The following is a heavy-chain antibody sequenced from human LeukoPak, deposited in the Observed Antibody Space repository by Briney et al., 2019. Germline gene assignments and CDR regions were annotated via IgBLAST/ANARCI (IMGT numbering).Heavy chain of an antibody. Sequence: GGSLRLSCAASGFTFSNYAMSWVRQAPGKGLEWVSGISDSGGSTYYADSVKGRFTISRDNSKNTLYLQMNSLGTDDTAVYYCARESPACGEDCYFDYWGQGTLVTVSS. J-gene: IGHJ4*02. CDR3: ARESPACGEDCYFDY. D-gene: IGHD2-21*02. CDR2: ISDSGGST. V-gene: IGHV3-23*01. CDR1: GFTFSNYA.